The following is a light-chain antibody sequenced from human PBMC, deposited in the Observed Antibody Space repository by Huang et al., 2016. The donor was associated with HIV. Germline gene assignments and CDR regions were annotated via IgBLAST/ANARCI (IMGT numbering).Light chain of an antibody. CDR2: DAS. CDR1: QSVSHY. Sequence: DIVLTQSPATLSLSPGERATLSCRSRQSVSHYLAWYQQKPGQAPRLLIYDASNRATGIPAKFSGSGSGTDFSLTISSLEPEDFALYYCQQRSNWPLTFGGGTKVEI. V-gene: IGKV3-11*01. CDR3: QQRSNWPLT. J-gene: IGKJ4*01.